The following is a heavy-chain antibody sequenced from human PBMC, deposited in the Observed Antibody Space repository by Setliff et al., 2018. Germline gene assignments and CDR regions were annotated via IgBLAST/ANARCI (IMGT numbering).Heavy chain of an antibody. CDR2: LHTSGST. J-gene: IGHJ4*02. D-gene: IGHD4-17*01. V-gene: IGHV4-61*02. CDR1: GGSISSGSYY. CDR3: ARLPRTVTHFDY. Sequence: SETLSLTCAVSGGSISSGSYYWSWIRQPAGKGLEWVGRLHTSGSTNYNPSLKGRVTISVDTSKNQLSLKLDSLTAADTAVYFCARLPRTVTHFDYWGQGALVTVSS.